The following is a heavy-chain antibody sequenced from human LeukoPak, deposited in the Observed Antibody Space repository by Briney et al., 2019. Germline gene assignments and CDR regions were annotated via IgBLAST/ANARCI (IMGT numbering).Heavy chain of an antibody. V-gene: IGHV3-23*01. CDR1: RFTFSSYA. CDR2: ITGHGGTT. CDR3: AKDRPFVDFRRGDPDF. Sequence: GGSLRLSCAASRFTFSSYAMSWVRQAPGKGLEWVSSITGHGGTTYYADSVRGRFTVSRDNSNNTLYLQMNSLRAEDTAVYYCAKDRPFVDFRRGDPDFSGQGTLVTV. J-gene: IGHJ4*02. D-gene: IGHD3-16*01.